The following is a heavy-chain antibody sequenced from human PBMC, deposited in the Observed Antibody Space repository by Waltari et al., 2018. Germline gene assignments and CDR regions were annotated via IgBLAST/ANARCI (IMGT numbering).Heavy chain of an antibody. D-gene: IGHD3-22*01. CDR2: ISGSGGST. CDR1: GFTFSSYA. V-gene: IGHV3-23*04. J-gene: IGHJ1*01. CDR3: AKDENYYGSSGYQGYFQH. Sequence: EVQLVESGGGLVQPGGSLRLSCAASGFTFSSYAMSWVRQAPGKGLAWVSAISGSGGSTYYGDSVKGRFTISRDNTKNTLYLQMNSLRAEDTAVYYCAKDENYYGSSGYQGYFQHWGQGTLVTVSS.